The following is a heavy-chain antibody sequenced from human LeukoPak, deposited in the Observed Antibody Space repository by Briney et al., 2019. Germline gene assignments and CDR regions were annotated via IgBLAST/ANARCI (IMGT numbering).Heavy chain of an antibody. Sequence: GGSLRLSCVGSSIRFADHWMLWVRQVPGKPPAWVARSDRDGVVREYADSVKGRFTIPRDNARNTIHLEMNRLKVEDTAIYYCVASRWGGALDFWGQGSLVTVSS. CDR2: SDRDGVVR. V-gene: IGHV3-74*01. J-gene: IGHJ4*02. D-gene: IGHD6-19*01. CDR3: VASRWGGALDF. CDR1: SIRFADHW.